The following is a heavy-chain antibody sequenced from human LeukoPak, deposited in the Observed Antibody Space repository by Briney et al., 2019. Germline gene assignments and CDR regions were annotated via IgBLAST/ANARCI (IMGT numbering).Heavy chain of an antibody. CDR3: ARGVRGSYYDAFDI. CDR2: IYYSGST. Sequence: SETLSLTCTVSGGSISSGDYYWSWIRQPPGKGLEWIGYIYYSGSTYYNPSLKSRVTISVDTSKNQFSPKLSSVTAADTAVYYCARGVRGSYYDAFDIWGQGTMVTVSS. D-gene: IGHD1-26*01. CDR1: GGSISSGDYY. J-gene: IGHJ3*02. V-gene: IGHV4-30-4*01.